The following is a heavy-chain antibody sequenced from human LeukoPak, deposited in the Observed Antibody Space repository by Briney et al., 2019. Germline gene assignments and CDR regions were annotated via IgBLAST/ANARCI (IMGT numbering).Heavy chain of an antibody. CDR2: IYHTGST. J-gene: IGHJ3*01. D-gene: IGHD2-21*01. V-gene: IGHV4-34*01. CDR1: GGSFSNYH. Sequence: SETLSLTCAVYGGSFSNYHWSWIRPPPGKGGEWIGDIYHTGSTTYNPSLKSRVPISIDTSKKQFSLSLSSVTAADTAVYYCARVGYPTQRRVLSAVSIPTAGAFDVWGQGTLVTVSS. CDR3: ARVGYPTQRRVLSAVSIPTAGAFDV.